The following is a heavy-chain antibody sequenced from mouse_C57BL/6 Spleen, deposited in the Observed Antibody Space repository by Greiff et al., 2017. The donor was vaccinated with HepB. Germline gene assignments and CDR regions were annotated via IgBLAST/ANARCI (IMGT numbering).Heavy chain of an antibody. J-gene: IGHJ2*01. CDR2: ISYDGSN. V-gene: IGHV3-6*01. CDR1: GYSITSGYY. Sequence: VQLQESGPGLVKPSQSLSLTCSVTGYSITSGYYWNWIRQFPGNKLEWMGYISYDGSNNYNPSLKNRISITRDTSKNQFFLKLNSVTTEDTATYYCAIITTVVEDYWGQGTTLTVSS. D-gene: IGHD1-1*01. CDR3: AIITTVVEDY.